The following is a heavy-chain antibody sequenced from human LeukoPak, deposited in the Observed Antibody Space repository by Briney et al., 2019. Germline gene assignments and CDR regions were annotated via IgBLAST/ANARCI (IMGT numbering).Heavy chain of an antibody. Sequence: PSETLSLTCTVSGGSISSYFWSWIRQPSGKGLEWIGYVYYSGSTNYNPSLKSRVTISVDTSKKQFSLKLSSATAADTAVYYCARVLDLSKRGLDAFDIWGQGTMVTVSS. CDR1: GGSISSYF. D-gene: IGHD3-16*01. J-gene: IGHJ3*02. CDR2: VYYSGST. CDR3: ARVLDLSKRGLDAFDI. V-gene: IGHV4-59*01.